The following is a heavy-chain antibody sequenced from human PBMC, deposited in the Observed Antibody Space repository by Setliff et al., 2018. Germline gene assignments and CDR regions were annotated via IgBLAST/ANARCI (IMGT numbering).Heavy chain of an antibody. J-gene: IGHJ4*01. Sequence: GESRKIACQGSGDSFTNNWIAWVCQMPGKGLECMGIIFPGNSNTRYSTSFQGQVTISVDKAINTAYLQSTSLKVSDTAMYFCARQGCSTTSCHSIDYWGQGTLVTVSS. D-gene: IGHD2-2*01. CDR1: GDSFTNNW. V-gene: IGHV5-51*01. CDR3: ARQGCSTTSCHSIDY. CDR2: IFPGNSNT.